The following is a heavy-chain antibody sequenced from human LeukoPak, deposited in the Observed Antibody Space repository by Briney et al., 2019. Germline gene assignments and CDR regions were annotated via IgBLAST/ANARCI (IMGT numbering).Heavy chain of an antibody. CDR2: IKSKTDGGTT. Sequence: GGSLRLSCAASGFTFRNYWMSWVRQAPGKGLEWVGRIKSKTDGGTTDYAAPVKGRFTISRDDSKNTLYLQMNSLKTEDTAVYYCTTAQGHDGMDVWGQGTTVTVSS. V-gene: IGHV3-15*01. J-gene: IGHJ6*02. CDR3: TTAQGHDGMDV. CDR1: GFTFRNYW.